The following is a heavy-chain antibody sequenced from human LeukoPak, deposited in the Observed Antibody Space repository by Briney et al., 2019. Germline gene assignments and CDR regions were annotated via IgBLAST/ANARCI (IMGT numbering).Heavy chain of an antibody. CDR1: GFTFSSYG. D-gene: IGHD3-10*01. CDR2: IRYDGSNK. V-gene: IGHV3-30*02. Sequence: PGGSLRLSCAASGFTFSSYGMHWVRQAPGKGLEWVGFIRYDGSNKYYADYVKGRFTISRDNSKNTLYLQMNSLRAEDTAVYYCAKVGKHYYYMDVWGKGTTVTVSS. CDR3: AKVGKHYYYMDV. J-gene: IGHJ6*03.